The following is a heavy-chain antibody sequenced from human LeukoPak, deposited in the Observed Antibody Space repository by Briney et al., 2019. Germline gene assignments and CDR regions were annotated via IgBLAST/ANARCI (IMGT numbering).Heavy chain of an antibody. CDR2: ISYDGSNK. J-gene: IGHJ4*02. Sequence: PGGSLRLSCAASGFTFSSYGMHWVRQAPGKGLEWVAVISYDGSNKYYADSVKGRFTISRDNSKNTLYLQMNSLRAEDTAVYYCARGLMVAGNGRDDWGQGTLVTVSS. CDR1: GFTFSSYG. V-gene: IGHV3-30*03. CDR3: ARGLMVAGNGRDD. D-gene: IGHD6-19*01.